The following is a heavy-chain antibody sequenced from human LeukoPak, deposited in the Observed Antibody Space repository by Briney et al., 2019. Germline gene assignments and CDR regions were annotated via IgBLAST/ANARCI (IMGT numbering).Heavy chain of an antibody. CDR3: ARGPLEYCSGGTCYSGRNWFDP. CDR1: GYTFTGYY. CDR2: INPNSGGT. J-gene: IGHJ5*02. V-gene: IGHV1-2*02. Sequence: ASVKVSCKASGYTFTGYYMHWVRQAPGQGLEWVGWINPNSGGTNYAQKFQGRVTMTRDTSISTVYMELRRLRYDDTAAYYCARGPLEYCSGGTCYSGRNWFDPWGQGTLVTVSS. D-gene: IGHD2-15*01.